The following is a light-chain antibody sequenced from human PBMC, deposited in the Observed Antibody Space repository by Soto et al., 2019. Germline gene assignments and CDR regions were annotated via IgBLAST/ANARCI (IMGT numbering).Light chain of an antibody. J-gene: IGKJ5*01. CDR1: QSVSSN. CDR2: DAS. V-gene: IGKV3-11*01. CDR3: QQRSNWPSIT. Sequence: EIVLTHSPATLSLSPGERATLSCRASQSVSSNLAWYQQKPGQAPRLLIYDASNRATGIPARFSGSGSGTDFTLTINSLEPEDSAVYYCQQRSNWPSITFGQGTRLEIK.